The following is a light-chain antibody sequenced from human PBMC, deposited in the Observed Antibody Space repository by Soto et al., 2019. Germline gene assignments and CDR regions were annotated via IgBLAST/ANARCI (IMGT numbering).Light chain of an antibody. V-gene: IGKV3-20*01. J-gene: IGKJ5*01. CDR3: QQYGSSPIT. Sequence: EFVLTQSPGTLSLSPGERATLSCRASQTVRNNYLAWYQQKPGQAPRLLIYDASSRATGIPDRFSGGGSGTDFTLTISRLEPVDFAVYYCQQYGSSPITFGQGTRLEI. CDR1: QTVRNNY. CDR2: DAS.